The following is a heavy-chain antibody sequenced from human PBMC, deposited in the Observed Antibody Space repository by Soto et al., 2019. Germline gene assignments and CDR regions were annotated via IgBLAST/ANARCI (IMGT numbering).Heavy chain of an antibody. J-gene: IGHJ5*02. CDR2: IKQDGSEK. Sequence: EVQLVESGGGLVQPGGSLRLSCAASGFTFSSYWMSWVRQAPGKGLEWVANIKQDGSEKYYVDSVKGRFTISRDNAKNSLYMQMNSLRAEDTAVYYCARLAESGWFDPWGQGTLVNVSS. V-gene: IGHV3-7*01. CDR1: GFTFSSYW. D-gene: IGHD3-10*01. CDR3: ARLAESGWFDP.